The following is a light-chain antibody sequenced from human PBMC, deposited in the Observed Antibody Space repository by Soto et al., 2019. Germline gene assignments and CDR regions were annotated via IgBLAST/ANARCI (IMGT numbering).Light chain of an antibody. CDR1: SSDVGGYNY. J-gene: IGLJ2*01. V-gene: IGLV2-8*01. CDR3: NSYAGSNKKI. Sequence: QSALTQPPSASGSPGQSVTISCTGASSDVGGYNYVSWYQQHPGKAPELIIYEVTKRPSGVPDRFSGSKSGNTASLTVSGLQAEDEADYYCNSYAGSNKKIFGGGTKLTVL. CDR2: EVT.